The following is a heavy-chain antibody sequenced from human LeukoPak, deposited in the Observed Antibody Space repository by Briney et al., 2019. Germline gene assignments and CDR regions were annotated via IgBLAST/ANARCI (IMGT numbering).Heavy chain of an antibody. D-gene: IGHD3-10*01. J-gene: IGHJ4*02. Sequence: SQTLSLTCAISGDSVSSNSAAWNWIRQSPSRGLEWLGRTYYRSKWYNDYAVSVKSRITINPDTSKNQFSLQLNSVTPEDTAVYYCARITMIRGVPGGYYFDYWGQGTLVTVSS. CDR1: GDSVSSNSAA. CDR2: TYYRSKWYN. CDR3: ARITMIRGVPGGYYFDY. V-gene: IGHV6-1*01.